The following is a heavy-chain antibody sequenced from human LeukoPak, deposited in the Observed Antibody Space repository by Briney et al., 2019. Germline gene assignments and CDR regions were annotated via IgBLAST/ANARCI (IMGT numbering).Heavy chain of an antibody. CDR2: IYYSGST. D-gene: IGHD3-3*01. CDR3: ARGVATIFGVVIILDWFDP. V-gene: IGHV4-31*03. Sequence: PSQTLSLTCTVSGGSISSVGYYWSGIRQHPGKGLEWIGYIYYSGSTYYNPSLKSRVTISVDTSKNQFSLKLSSVTAADTAVYYCARGVATIFGVVIILDWFDPWGQGTLVTVSS. J-gene: IGHJ5*02. CDR1: GGSISSVGYY.